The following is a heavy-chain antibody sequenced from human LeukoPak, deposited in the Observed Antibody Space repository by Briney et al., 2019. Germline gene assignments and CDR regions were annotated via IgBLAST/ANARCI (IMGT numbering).Heavy chain of an antibody. CDR2: MYHSGST. V-gene: IGHV4-38-2*02. Sequence: SETLSLTCAVSGYSISSGYYWGWIRQSPGKGLEWIGSMYHSGSTYYNPSLESRVTMSVDTSKNQFSLKLSSVTAADTAVYYCARDALILDYWGQGTLVTVSS. CDR3: ARDALILDY. J-gene: IGHJ4*02. CDR1: GYSISSGYY. D-gene: IGHD2-8*01.